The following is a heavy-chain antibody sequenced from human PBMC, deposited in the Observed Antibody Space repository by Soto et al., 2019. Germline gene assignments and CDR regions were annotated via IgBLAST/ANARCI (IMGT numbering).Heavy chain of an antibody. Sequence: SETLSLTCTVSGDSITSYNWNWLRQPPGKALDWIGYVYNSGTTNYNPSLESRLTMSVDTSKNHFSLKLSSVNAADTAVYFCAREVSEGHLTFNYKFYGLDVWGQGTTVTVSS. V-gene: IGHV4-59*01. D-gene: IGHD3-9*01. J-gene: IGHJ6*02. CDR3: AREVSEGHLTFNYKFYGLDV. CDR1: GDSITSYN. CDR2: VYNSGTT.